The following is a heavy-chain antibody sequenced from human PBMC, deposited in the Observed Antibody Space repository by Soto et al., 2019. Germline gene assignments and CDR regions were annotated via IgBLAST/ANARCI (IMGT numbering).Heavy chain of an antibody. D-gene: IGHD2-2*01. CDR3: ARDQHQLHRDGYYYYYMDD. CDR1: GGSSSSGGYY. J-gene: IGHJ6*03. Sequence: QVQLQESGPGLVKPSQTLSLTGTVSGGSSSSGGYYWSWIRQHPGKGLERIGYIYYSGSTYYNPSIKSRVTISVDTSKTQYSLKLSSVTAADTAVYYGARDQHQLHRDGYYYYYMDDWGKGTPVTVSS. V-gene: IGHV4-31*03. CDR2: IYYSGST.